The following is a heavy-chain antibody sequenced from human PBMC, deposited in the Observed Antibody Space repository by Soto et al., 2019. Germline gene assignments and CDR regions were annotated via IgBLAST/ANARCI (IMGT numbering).Heavy chain of an antibody. D-gene: IGHD1-26*01. CDR2: IYYSGST. Sequence: QVQLQESGPGLVKPSQTLSLTCTVSGGSISSGGYYWSWIRQHPGKGLEWIGYIYYSGSTYYNPYLKSRVTISVDTSKNQFSLKLSSVAAAYTAVYYCARVRGGGPFDDWGQGTLVTVSS. CDR3: ARVRGGGPFDD. V-gene: IGHV4-31*03. J-gene: IGHJ4*02. CDR1: GGSISSGGYY.